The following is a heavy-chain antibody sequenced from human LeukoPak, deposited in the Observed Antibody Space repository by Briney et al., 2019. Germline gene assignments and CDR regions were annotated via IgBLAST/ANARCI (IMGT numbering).Heavy chain of an antibody. J-gene: IGHJ3*02. CDR1: GGSISSYY. V-gene: IGHV4-4*07. D-gene: IGHD3-22*01. CDR3: ARLVRKTSSGLNDVFDI. CDR2: IYTSGST. Sequence: SETLSLTCTVSGGSISSYYWSWIRQPAGKGLEWIGRIYTSGSTNYNPSLKSRVTISIDTSKNQFSLKLSSVTAADTAVYYCARLVRKTSSGLNDVFDIWGQGTMVTVSS.